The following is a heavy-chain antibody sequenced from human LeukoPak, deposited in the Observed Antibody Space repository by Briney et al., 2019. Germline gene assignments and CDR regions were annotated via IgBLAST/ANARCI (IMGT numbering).Heavy chain of an antibody. CDR3: ARRPNTPYYYGSGSSYYFDY. CDR2: INHSGST. J-gene: IGHJ4*02. D-gene: IGHD3-10*01. V-gene: IGHV4-34*01. Sequence: SETLSLTCAVYGGSFSGYYWSWIRQPPGKGLEWIGEINHSGSTNYNPSLKSRVTISVDTSKNQFSLKLSSVTAADTAVYYCARRPNTPYYYGSGSSYYFDYWGQGTLVTVSS. CDR1: GGSFSGYY.